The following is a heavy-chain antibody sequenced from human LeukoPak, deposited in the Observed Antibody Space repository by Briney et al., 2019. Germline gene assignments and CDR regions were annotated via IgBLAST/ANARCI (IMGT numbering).Heavy chain of an antibody. Sequence: SETLSLTCIVSAGSTRSYYWSWIRQPPGKGLEWIGEINHSGSTNYNPSLKSRVTISVDTSKNQFSLKLSSVTAADTAVYYCARRYYYYYYMDVWGKGTTVTVSS. CDR3: ARRYYYYYYMDV. CDR1: AGSTRSYY. V-gene: IGHV4-34*01. J-gene: IGHJ6*03. CDR2: INHSGST.